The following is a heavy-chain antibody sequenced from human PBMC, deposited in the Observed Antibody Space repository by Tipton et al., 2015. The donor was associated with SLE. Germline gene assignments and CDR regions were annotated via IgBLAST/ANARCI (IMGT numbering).Heavy chain of an antibody. J-gene: IGHJ4*02. CDR1: GGSFSVYY. Sequence: TLSLTCAVYGGSFSVYYWTWIRQPPGKGLEWIGSIYHSGSTYYNPSLKSRVTISVDTSKNQFSLKLTSVTASDTAVYLCARDRGGYYFDYWGQGTLVTVSS. CDR3: ARDRGGYYFDY. D-gene: IGHD3-10*01. V-gene: IGHV4-34*01. CDR2: IYHSGST.